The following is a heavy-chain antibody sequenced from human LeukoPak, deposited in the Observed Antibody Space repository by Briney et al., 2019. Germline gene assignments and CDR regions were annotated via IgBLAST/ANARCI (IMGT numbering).Heavy chain of an antibody. Sequence: SGRSLRLSCAASAFTFNNYAMSWVRQAPGEVLEWVSTISGSGGSGSSTYYADPVKGRFTISRDNSNNTLYLQVNSLRAEDTAVYFCAKSRSSIAAAINYWGQGTLVTVSS. V-gene: IGHV3-23*01. CDR1: AFTFNNYA. CDR3: AKSRSSIAAAINY. J-gene: IGHJ4*02. D-gene: IGHD6-13*01. CDR2: ISGSGGSGSST.